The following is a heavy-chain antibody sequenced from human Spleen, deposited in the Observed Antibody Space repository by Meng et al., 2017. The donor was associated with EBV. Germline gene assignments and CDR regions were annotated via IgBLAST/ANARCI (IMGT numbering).Heavy chain of an antibody. Sequence: QVELVQSGAEVKKPGASVKVSCKASGYTFTSYYLHWVRQAPGQGLEWMGIINPIGGTTSYAQEFQGRVAMTRDTSTSTVYMELSSLTSEDTAVYYCARDRRLGSAYWYFDLWGRGTLVTVSS. CDR2: INPIGGTT. CDR3: ARDRRLGSAYWYFDL. CDR1: GYTFTSYY. J-gene: IGHJ2*01. V-gene: IGHV1-46*01. D-gene: IGHD7-27*01.